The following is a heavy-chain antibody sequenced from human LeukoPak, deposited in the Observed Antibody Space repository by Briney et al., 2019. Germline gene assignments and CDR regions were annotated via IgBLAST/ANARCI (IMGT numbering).Heavy chain of an antibody. V-gene: IGHV1-46*01. CDR2: INPSGGST. J-gene: IGHJ3*02. CDR1: GYTFTSYY. CDR3: ARVPCSGGSCYSGFQAFDI. D-gene: IGHD2-15*01. Sequence: ASVKVSCKASGYTFTSYYMHWVRQAPGQGLEWMGIINPSGGSTSYAQKFQGRVTMTRDMSTSTVYMELSSLRSEDTAVYYCARVPCSGGSCYSGFQAFDIWGQGTMVTVSS.